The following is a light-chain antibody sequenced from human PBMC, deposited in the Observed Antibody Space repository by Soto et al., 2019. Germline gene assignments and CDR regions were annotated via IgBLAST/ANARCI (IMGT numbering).Light chain of an antibody. Sequence: QSALTQPASVSGSPGQSITISCTGTSSDVGGYHYVSWYQQHPGKAPKLMIYDVSNRPSGVSNRVSGSKSGNTASLTICGLEVQHEADYLCGSYTSTRTLAFGSRTKVTVL. CDR3: GSYTSTRTLA. V-gene: IGLV2-14*01. J-gene: IGLJ1*01. CDR2: DVS. CDR1: SSDVGGYHY.